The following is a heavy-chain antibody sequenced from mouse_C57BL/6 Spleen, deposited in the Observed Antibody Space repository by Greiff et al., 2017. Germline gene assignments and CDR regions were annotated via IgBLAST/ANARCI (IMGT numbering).Heavy chain of an antibody. J-gene: IGHJ1*03. CDR2: IDPSDSET. V-gene: IGHV1-52*01. D-gene: IGHD2-5*01. CDR3: ASGDSNPWYFDV. CDR1: GYTFTSYW. Sequence: QVQLQQPGAELVRPGSSVKLSCKASGYTFTSYWMHWVKQRPIQGLEWIGNIDPSDSETHYNQKFKDKATLTVDKSSSTAYMQLSSLTSEDSAVYYCASGDSNPWYFDVWGTGTTVTVSA.